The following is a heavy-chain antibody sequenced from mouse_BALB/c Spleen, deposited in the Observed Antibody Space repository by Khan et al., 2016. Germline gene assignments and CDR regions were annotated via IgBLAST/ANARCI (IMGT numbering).Heavy chain of an antibody. V-gene: IGHV3-2*02. J-gene: IGHJ2*01. Sequence: EVKLLESGPGLVKPSQSLSLTCTVTGYSITSDYAWNWIRQFPGNKLEWMGYISYSGSTSYNPSLKSRISITRDTSKNQFFLQLNSVTTEDTATYYCARWNDDDGVYFDYWGQGTTLTVSS. CDR3: ARWNDDDGVYFDY. CDR2: ISYSGST. D-gene: IGHD2-12*01. CDR1: GYSITSDYA.